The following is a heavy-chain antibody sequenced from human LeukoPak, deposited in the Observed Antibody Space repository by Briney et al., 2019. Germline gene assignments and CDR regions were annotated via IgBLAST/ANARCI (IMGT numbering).Heavy chain of an antibody. V-gene: IGHV1-8*01. CDR2: MNPNSGNT. J-gene: IGHJ4*02. Sequence: ASVEVSCKASGYTFTSYDINWVRQATGQGLEWMGWMNPNSGNTGYAQKFQGRVTMTRNTSISTAYMELSSLRSEDTAVYYCASLGYYYDSSGYSYYFDYWGQGTLVTVSS. CDR1: GYTFTSYD. CDR3: ASLGYYYDSSGYSYYFDY. D-gene: IGHD3-22*01.